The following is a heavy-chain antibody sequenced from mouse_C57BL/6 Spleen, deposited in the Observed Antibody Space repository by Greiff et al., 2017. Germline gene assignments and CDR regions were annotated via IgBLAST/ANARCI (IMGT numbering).Heavy chain of an antibody. CDR2: IYPGDGDT. CDR1: GYAFSSSW. Sequence: VQLQQSGPELVKPGASVKISCKASGYAFSSSWMNWVKQRPGKGLEWIGRIYPGDGDTNYNGKFKGKATLTADKSSSTAYMQLSSLTSEDSAVYFCARDDPDYYAMDYWGQGTSVTVSS. CDR3: ARDDPDYYAMDY. D-gene: IGHD2-3*01. V-gene: IGHV1-82*01. J-gene: IGHJ4*01.